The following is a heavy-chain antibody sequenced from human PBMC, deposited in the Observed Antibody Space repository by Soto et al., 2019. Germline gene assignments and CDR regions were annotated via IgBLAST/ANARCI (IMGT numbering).Heavy chain of an antibody. CDR1: GFTFSSYS. Sequence: GGSLRLSCAASGFTFSSYSMNWVRQAPGKGLEWVSYISSSSSTIYYADSVKGRFTISRDNAKNSLYLQMNSLRAEDTAVYYCARDFAYYDFWSGYYPVYYYMDVWGKGTTVTVSS. CDR2: ISSSSSTI. J-gene: IGHJ6*03. CDR3: ARDFAYYDFWSGYYPVYYYMDV. D-gene: IGHD3-3*01. V-gene: IGHV3-48*01.